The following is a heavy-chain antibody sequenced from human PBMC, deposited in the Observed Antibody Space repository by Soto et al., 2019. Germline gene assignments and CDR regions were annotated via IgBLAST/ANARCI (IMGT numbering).Heavy chain of an antibody. Sequence: SETLSLTCTVSGGSISSYYGSWIRQPPGKGLEWIGYINYSGSTNYNPSLKSRFTISVDTSKNQFSLKLSSVTAADTAVYYCARVPYCVGDCSHYYYYGMDVWGQGTTVTVSS. CDR3: ARVPYCVGDCSHYYYYGMDV. V-gene: IGHV4-59*01. CDR2: INYSGST. CDR1: GGSISSYY. D-gene: IGHD2-21*02. J-gene: IGHJ6*02.